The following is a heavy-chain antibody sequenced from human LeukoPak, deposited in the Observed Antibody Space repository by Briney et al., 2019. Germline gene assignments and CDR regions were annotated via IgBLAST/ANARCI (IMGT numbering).Heavy chain of an antibody. CDR2: MNPNSGNT. CDR1: GYTFTSYD. D-gene: IGHD5-12*01. Sequence: ASVKVSCKASGYTFTSYDINWVRQATGQGLEWMGWMNPNSGNTGYAQKFQGRVTMTRNTSISTAYMELSSLRSGDTAVYYCARILSGYSGYDSDYWGQGTLVTVSS. CDR3: ARILSGYSGYDSDY. J-gene: IGHJ4*02. V-gene: IGHV1-8*01.